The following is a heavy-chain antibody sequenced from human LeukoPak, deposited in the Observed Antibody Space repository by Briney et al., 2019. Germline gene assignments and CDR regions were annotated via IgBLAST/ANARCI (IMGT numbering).Heavy chain of an antibody. CDR1: GFTFDDYA. CDR3: ARGNYHYPGY. CDR2: ISWNSGSI. D-gene: IGHD1-7*01. Sequence: TGGSLRLSCAASGFTFDDYAMHWVRQAPGKGLEWVSGISWNSGSIGYADSVKGRFTISRDNAKNSLYLQMNSLRAEDTALYYCARGNYHYPGYWGQGTLVTVSS. V-gene: IGHV3-9*01. J-gene: IGHJ4*02.